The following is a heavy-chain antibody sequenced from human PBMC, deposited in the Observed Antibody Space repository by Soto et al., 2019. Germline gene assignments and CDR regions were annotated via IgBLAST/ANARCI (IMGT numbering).Heavy chain of an antibody. CDR3: AKTVSQQWLVARDAFDI. Sequence: PGGSLRLSCAASGFTFSSYAMSWVRQAPGKGLEWVSAISGSGGSTYYADSVKGRFTISRDNSKNTLYLQTNSLRAEDTAVYYCAKTVSQQWLVARDAFDIWGQGTMVTVSS. V-gene: IGHV3-23*01. CDR1: GFTFSSYA. CDR2: ISGSGGST. D-gene: IGHD6-19*01. J-gene: IGHJ3*02.